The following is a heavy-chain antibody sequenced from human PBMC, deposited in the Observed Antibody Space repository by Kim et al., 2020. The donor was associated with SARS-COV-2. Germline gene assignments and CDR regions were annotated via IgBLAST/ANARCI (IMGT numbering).Heavy chain of an antibody. Sequence: ASVKVSCKASGYTFTSYGISWVRQAPGQGLEWMGWISAYNGNTNYAQKLQGRVTMTTDTSTSTAYMELRSLRSDDTAVYYCARDITMIVVETPFDYWGQGTLVTVSS. J-gene: IGHJ4*02. V-gene: IGHV1-18*04. CDR2: ISAYNGNT. CDR1: GYTFTSYG. CDR3: ARDITMIVVETPFDY. D-gene: IGHD3-22*01.